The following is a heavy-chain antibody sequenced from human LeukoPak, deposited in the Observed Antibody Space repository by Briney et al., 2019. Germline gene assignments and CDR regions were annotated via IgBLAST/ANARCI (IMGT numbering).Heavy chain of an antibody. CDR2: INPNSGGS. D-gene: IGHD2-15*01. J-gene: IGHJ6*02. CDR1: GYRFSGYY. V-gene: IGHV1-2*02. Sequence: AASVRVSCKASGYRFSGYYMYWVRQAPGQGLEWMGWINPNSGGSKYAQKFQGRVTMTRDTSISTAYMELNSLRSDDTAVYYCARCNAPTQTYYPYGMDVWGQGTTVTVSS. CDR3: ARCNAPTQTYYPYGMDV.